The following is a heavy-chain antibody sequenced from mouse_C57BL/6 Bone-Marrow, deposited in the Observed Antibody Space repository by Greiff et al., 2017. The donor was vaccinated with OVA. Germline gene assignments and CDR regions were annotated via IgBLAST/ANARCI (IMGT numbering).Heavy chain of an antibody. Sequence: VQLQESGAELVRPGASVTLSCKASGSTFTDYEMHWVKQPPVHGLEWIGAIDPETGGTAYNQKFKGKAILTADKSSSTAYMELRSLTSEDSAVYYCTRSYSNYGDFDYWGQGTTLTVSS. D-gene: IGHD2-5*01. CDR2: IDPETGGT. CDR3: TRSYSNYGDFDY. J-gene: IGHJ2*01. CDR1: GSTFTDYE. V-gene: IGHV1-15*01.